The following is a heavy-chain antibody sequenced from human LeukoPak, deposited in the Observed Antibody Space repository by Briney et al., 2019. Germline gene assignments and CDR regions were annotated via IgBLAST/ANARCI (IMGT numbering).Heavy chain of an antibody. CDR1: EFRFGNYA. D-gene: IGHD3-10*01. CDR2: ITSSGSGT. J-gene: IGHJ4*02. Sequence: GGSLRLSYAASEFRFGNYAMSWVRQAPGKGLQWVSAITSSGSGTYYADSVKGRFTISRDNSNNTLYLQMNSLRAEDTAVYYCAKKMGTGNFYFDYWGQGTLVTVSS. V-gene: IGHV3-23*01. CDR3: AKKMGTGNFYFDY.